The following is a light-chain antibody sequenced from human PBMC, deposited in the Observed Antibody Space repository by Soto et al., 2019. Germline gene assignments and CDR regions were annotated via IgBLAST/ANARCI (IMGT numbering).Light chain of an antibody. V-gene: IGKV3-20*01. Sequence: EIVLTQSPGTLSLSPGERATLSCRASQSVSSSYLAWYQQKSGQAPRLLIYGASSRATGIPDRFSGSGSGTDFTLTISRLEPEDFAVYYCQLYGSSLPFGGGTKVDIK. CDR3: QLYGSSLP. J-gene: IGKJ4*01. CDR1: QSVSSSY. CDR2: GAS.